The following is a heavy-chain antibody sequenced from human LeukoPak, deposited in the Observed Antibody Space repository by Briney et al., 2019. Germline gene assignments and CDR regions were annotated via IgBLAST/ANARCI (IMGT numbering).Heavy chain of an antibody. Sequence: SETLSLTCAVYGGSFSGYYWSWIRQPPGKGLEWIGEINHSGSTNYNPSLKSRVTISIDTSKNQFSLKLSSVTAADTAVYYCARGQDTAKQGYWGQGTLVTVSS. CDR1: GGSFSGYY. D-gene: IGHD5-18*01. CDR2: INHSGST. CDR3: ARGQDTAKQGY. J-gene: IGHJ4*02. V-gene: IGHV4-34*01.